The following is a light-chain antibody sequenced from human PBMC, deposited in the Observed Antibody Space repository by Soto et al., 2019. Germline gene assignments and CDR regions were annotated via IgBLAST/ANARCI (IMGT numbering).Light chain of an antibody. CDR1: QSVSTN. CDR3: QQYNTWPPSLT. Sequence: EIVMTQSPVTLSVSPGERATLSCRASQSVSTNLAWYQQNPGQPPRLLIYGASTRATGIPARFSGSGSGTEFTLTISSLQSEDFAVYYCQQYNTWPPSLTFGRGTKVEIK. V-gene: IGKV3-15*01. CDR2: GAS. J-gene: IGKJ4*01.